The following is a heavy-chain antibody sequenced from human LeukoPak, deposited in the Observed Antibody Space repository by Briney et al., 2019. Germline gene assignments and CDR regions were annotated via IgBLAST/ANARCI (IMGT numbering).Heavy chain of an antibody. CDR1: GFTFDDYA. CDR2: ISWNSGSI. CDR3: AKDIHYGSGSQTNNYFDY. J-gene: IGHJ4*02. D-gene: IGHD3-10*01. Sequence: GGSLRLSCAASGFTFDDYAMHWVRQAPGKGLEWVSGISWNSGSIGYADSVKGRFTISRDNAKNSLYLQMNSLRAEDTALYYCAKDIHYGSGSQTNNYFDYWGQGTLVTVSS. V-gene: IGHV3-9*01.